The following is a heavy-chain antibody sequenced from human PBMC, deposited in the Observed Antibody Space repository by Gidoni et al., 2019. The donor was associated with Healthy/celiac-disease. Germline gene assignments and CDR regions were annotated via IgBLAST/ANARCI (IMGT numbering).Heavy chain of an antibody. J-gene: IGHJ4*02. CDR1: GFTFDGYA. D-gene: IGHD5-12*01. Sequence: EVQLVESGGNLVQPGRSLRLSCAASGFTFDGYAMHWVRQSPGKGLEWVSGISWNSGSIAYADSMRGRFTISRDNAKNSLYLQMNSLTTEDTALYYCARGRRDGYNYPATDFDSWGQGTLVTVSS. CDR3: ARGRRDGYNYPATDFDS. V-gene: IGHV3-9*01. CDR2: ISWNSGSI.